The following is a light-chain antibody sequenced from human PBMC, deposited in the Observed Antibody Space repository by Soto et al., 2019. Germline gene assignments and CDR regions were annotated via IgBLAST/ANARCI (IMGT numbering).Light chain of an antibody. J-gene: IGLJ1*01. V-gene: IGLV1-40*01. Sequence: QSVLTQPPSVSGAPGQSVTISCTGTSSNIGAGYEVHWYHQLPGTAPKFLVSGNDNRPSGVPDRLSASKSGTSGSLAITGLHAEDEGHYYCQSYDRGLTAYALGHAPKVT. CDR3: QSYDRGLTAYA. CDR2: GND. CDR1: SSNIGAGYE.